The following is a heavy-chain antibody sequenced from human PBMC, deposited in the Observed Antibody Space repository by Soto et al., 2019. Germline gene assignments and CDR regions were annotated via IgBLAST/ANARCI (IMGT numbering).Heavy chain of an antibody. CDR3: ASSMDSSGYFEYYYYGMDV. J-gene: IGHJ6*02. Sequence: SVKVSCKASGGTFSSYAISWVRPAPGQGLEWMGGIIPIFGTANYAQKFQGRVTITADKSTSTAYMELSSLRSEDTAVYYCASSMDSSGYFEYYYYGMDVWGQGTTVTVSS. V-gene: IGHV1-69*06. D-gene: IGHD3-22*01. CDR1: GGTFSSYA. CDR2: IIPIFGTA.